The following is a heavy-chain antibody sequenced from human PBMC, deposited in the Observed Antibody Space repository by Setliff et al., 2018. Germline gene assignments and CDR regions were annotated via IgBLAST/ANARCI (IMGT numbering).Heavy chain of an antibody. CDR3: AKCSSWHGHYPHFNY. CDR1: GFAFSTYG. CDR2: IRYDGTYK. D-gene: IGHD6-13*01. V-gene: IGHV3-30*02. Sequence: GGSLRLSCAASGFAFSTYGMHWVRQAPGKGLEWVAFIRYDGTYKYFADSVKGRFTISRDNPKNTLFLQMSSLRAEDTAVYYCAKCSSWHGHYPHFNYWGQGTLVTVSS. J-gene: IGHJ4*02.